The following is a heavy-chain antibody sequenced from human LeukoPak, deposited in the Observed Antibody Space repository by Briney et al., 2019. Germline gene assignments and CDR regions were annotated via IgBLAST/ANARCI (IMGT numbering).Heavy chain of an antibody. CDR1: GGSISSYY. D-gene: IGHD3-10*01. CDR2: IYYSGST. CDR3: ARDLNYGSGSYNY. J-gene: IGHJ4*02. Sequence: KTSETLSLTCTVSGGSISSYYWSWMRPPPGKGLEWIGYIYYSGSTNYNPSLKSRVTISVDTSKNQFSLKLSSVTAADTAVYYCARDLNYGSGSYNYWGQGALVTVSS. V-gene: IGHV4-59*01.